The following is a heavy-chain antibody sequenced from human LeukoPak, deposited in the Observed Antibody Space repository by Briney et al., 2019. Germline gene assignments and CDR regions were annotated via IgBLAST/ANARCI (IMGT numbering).Heavy chain of an antibody. CDR1: GGSFSGYY. Sequence: SETLSLTCAVYGGSFSGYYWSWIRQPPGKGLEWIGRIYTSGSTNYNPSLKSRVTMSVDTSKNQFSLKLSSVTAADTAVYYCATELWFGELYAFDIWGQGTMVTVSS. CDR3: ATELWFGELYAFDI. J-gene: IGHJ3*02. V-gene: IGHV4-59*10. D-gene: IGHD3-10*01. CDR2: IYTSGST.